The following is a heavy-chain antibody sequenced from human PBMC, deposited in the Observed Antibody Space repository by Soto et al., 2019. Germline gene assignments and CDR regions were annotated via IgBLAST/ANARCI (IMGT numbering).Heavy chain of an antibody. J-gene: IGHJ3*02. Sequence: QTLSLTCAISGDSVSGNSAAWNWIRQSPSRGLEWLGRTYYRSKWYNDYAVSVKSRITINPDTSKNQFSLQLNSVTPEDTAVYYCARASSSSWYPAGAFDIWGQGTMVTVSS. V-gene: IGHV6-1*01. CDR2: TYYRSKWYN. CDR3: ARASSSSWYPAGAFDI. CDR1: GDSVSGNSAA. D-gene: IGHD6-13*01.